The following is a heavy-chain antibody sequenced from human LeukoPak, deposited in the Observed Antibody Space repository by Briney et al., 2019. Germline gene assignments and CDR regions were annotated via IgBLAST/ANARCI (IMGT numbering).Heavy chain of an antibody. D-gene: IGHD3-22*01. CDR2: INHSGST. CDR3: ARGPSKRYYYDCSAKGGFDY. J-gene: IGHJ4*02. V-gene: IGHV4-34*01. CDR1: GGSFSGYY. Sequence: PSETLSLTCAVYGGSFSGYYWSWIRQPPGKGLEWIGEINHSGSTNYNPSLKSRVTISVDTSKDQFSLKLSSVTAADTAVYYCARGPSKRYYYDCSAKGGFDYWGQGTLVTVSP.